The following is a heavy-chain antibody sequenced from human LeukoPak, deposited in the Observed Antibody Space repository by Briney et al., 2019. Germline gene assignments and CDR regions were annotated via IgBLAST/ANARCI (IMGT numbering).Heavy chain of an antibody. Sequence: SETLSLTCTVSGGSISSSSYYWSWIRQPPGKGLEWIGEINHSGSTNYNPSLKSRVTISVDTSKNQFSLKLSSVTAADTAVYYCARGRRGSYYVDLQAPFDYWGQGTLVTVSS. D-gene: IGHD1-26*01. J-gene: IGHJ4*02. CDR3: ARGRRGSYYVDLQAPFDY. CDR1: GGSISSSSYY. CDR2: INHSGST. V-gene: IGHV4-39*07.